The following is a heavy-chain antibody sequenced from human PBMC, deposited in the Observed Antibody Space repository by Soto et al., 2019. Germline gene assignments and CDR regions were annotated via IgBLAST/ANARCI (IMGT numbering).Heavy chain of an antibody. V-gene: IGHV1-69*01. CDR3: ARVIYYGSGSYSPYGMDV. CDR2: VSPPFRTS. J-gene: IGHJ6*02. CDR1: GVSFNNNG. D-gene: IGHD3-10*01. Sequence: QVQLVQSGAEVKKPGSSVKVSCKTSGVSFNNNGIGWVRQAPGHGLEWMGGVSPPFRTSNYARKFQGIISITADASTGTVNMELSSLTSEDTAQYYCARVIYYGSGSYSPYGMDVWGQGTTVTVSS.